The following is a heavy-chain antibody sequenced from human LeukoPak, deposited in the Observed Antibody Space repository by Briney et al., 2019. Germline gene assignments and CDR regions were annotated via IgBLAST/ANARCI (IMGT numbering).Heavy chain of an antibody. V-gene: IGHV4-31*11. CDR3: ARAPRENFWSGPFDY. CDR1: GGSISSGGYS. D-gene: IGHD3-3*01. CDR2: IYYSGST. J-gene: IGHJ4*02. Sequence: SQTLSLTCAVSGGSISSGGYSWSWIRQPPGKGLEWIGYIYYSGSTYYNPSLKSRVTISVDTSKNQFSLKLSSVTAADTAVYYCARAPRENFWSGPFDYWGQGTLVTVSS.